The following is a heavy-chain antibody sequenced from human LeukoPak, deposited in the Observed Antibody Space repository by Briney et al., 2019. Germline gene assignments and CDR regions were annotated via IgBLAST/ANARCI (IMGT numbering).Heavy chain of an antibody. D-gene: IGHD6-19*01. Sequence: SSETLSLTCTVSGGSISSSSYYWGWIRQPPGKGLEWIGSIYYSGSTYYNPSLKSRVTVSVDTSKNQFSLKLSSVTAADTAVYYCVRGHLVGGWFKYDAFDIWGQGTMVSVSS. CDR3: VRGHLVGGWFKYDAFDI. CDR2: IYYSGST. V-gene: IGHV4-39*07. CDR1: GGSISSSSYY. J-gene: IGHJ3*02.